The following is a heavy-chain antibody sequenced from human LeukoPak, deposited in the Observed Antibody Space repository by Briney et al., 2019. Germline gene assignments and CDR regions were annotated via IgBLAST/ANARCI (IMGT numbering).Heavy chain of an antibody. D-gene: IGHD2-2*01. V-gene: IGHV5-51*01. CDR2: IYPGDSDT. CDR3: ARHHWAACHSTVPFDY. CDR1: GYSFTSYW. J-gene: IGHJ4*02. Sequence: GESLKISCKGSGYSFTSYWIGWVRQMPGKGLEWMGIIYPGDSDTRYSPSFQGQVTISADKSISTAYLQWSSLKASDTAMYYCARHHWAACHSTVPFDYWGQGTLVTVSS.